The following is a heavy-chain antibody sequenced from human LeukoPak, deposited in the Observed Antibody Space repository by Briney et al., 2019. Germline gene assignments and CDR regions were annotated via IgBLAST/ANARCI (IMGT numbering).Heavy chain of an antibody. D-gene: IGHD1-26*01. CDR2: ISSSSSTI. Sequence: GGSLRLSCAASGFTFSSYSMNWVRQAPGKGLEWVSYISSSSSTIYYADSVKGRFTISRDNAKNSLYLQMNSLRAEDTAVYYCTRDATPDSGTYRADAFDIWGQGTMVTVSS. J-gene: IGHJ3*02. CDR1: GFTFSSYS. CDR3: TRDATPDSGTYRADAFDI. V-gene: IGHV3-48*04.